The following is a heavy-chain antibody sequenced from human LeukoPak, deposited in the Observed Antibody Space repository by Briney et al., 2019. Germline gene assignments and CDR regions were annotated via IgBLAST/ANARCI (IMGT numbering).Heavy chain of an antibody. V-gene: IGHV3-30*18. CDR2: ISYDGSNK. CDR1: GFTFSSYG. CDR3: AKGSAFWSGYREYYFDY. J-gene: IGHJ4*02. D-gene: IGHD3-3*01. Sequence: GRSLRLSCAAPGFTFSSYGMPWVRQAPGKGLEWVAVISYDGSNKYYADSVKGRFTISRDNSKNTLYLQMNSLRAEDTAVYYCAKGSAFWSGYREYYFDYWGQGTLVTVSS.